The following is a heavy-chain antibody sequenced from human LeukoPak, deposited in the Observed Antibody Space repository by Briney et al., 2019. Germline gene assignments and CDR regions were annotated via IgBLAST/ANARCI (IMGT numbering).Heavy chain of an antibody. D-gene: IGHD2-2*01. V-gene: IGHV1-46*01. CDR1: GYTFTSYY. J-gene: IGHJ4*02. Sequence: ASVTVSCKASGYTFTSYYMHWVRQAPGQGLEWMGIINPSGGSTSYAQKFQGRVTMTRDMSTSTVYMELSSLRSEDTAVYYCARDHCSSTSCYLYFDYWGQGTLVTVSS. CDR3: ARDHCSSTSCYLYFDY. CDR2: INPSGGST.